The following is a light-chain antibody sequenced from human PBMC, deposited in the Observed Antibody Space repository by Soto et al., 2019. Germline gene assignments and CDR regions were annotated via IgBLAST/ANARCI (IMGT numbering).Light chain of an antibody. CDR1: QSVSSY. CDR2: DAS. Sequence: EIVLTQSPATLSLSPGERATLSCRASQSVSSYLAWYQQKPGQAPRLLIYDASNRATGIPARFSGSGSGTDFTLTISSLEPEDFAVYSCQQRSNWPVTFGQGTK. V-gene: IGKV3-11*01. CDR3: QQRSNWPVT. J-gene: IGKJ1*01.